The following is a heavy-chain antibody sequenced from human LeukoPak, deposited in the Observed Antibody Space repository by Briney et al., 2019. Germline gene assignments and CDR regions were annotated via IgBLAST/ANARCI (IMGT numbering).Heavy chain of an antibody. Sequence: GGSLRLSCAASGFTFSSYGMHWVRQAPGKGLEWVAFTGYDGSNKYYADSVKGRFIISRDNSKNTLYLQMDSLRAEDTAVYYCARHYGDYVQGDYWGQGTLVTVSS. CDR1: GFTFSSYG. CDR3: ARHYGDYVQGDY. CDR2: TGYDGSNK. J-gene: IGHJ4*02. D-gene: IGHD4-17*01. V-gene: IGHV3-33*01.